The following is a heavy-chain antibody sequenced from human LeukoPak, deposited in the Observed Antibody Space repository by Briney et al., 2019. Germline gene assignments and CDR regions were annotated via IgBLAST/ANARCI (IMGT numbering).Heavy chain of an antibody. CDR3: RADYYYYMDV. CDR2: IKQDGSEK. CDR1: GFTFSSYW. J-gene: IGHJ6*03. V-gene: IGHV3-7*01. Sequence: GGSLRLSCAASGFTFSSYWMSWVRQAPGKGLEWVANIKQDGSEKYYVDSVEGRFTISRDNAKNSLYLQMNSLRAEDTAVYYCRADYYYYMDVWGKGTTVTISS.